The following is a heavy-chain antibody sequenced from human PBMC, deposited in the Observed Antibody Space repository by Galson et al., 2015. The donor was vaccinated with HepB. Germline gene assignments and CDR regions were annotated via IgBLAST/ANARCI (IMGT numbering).Heavy chain of an antibody. CDR2: ISGAITGGVT. Sequence: SLRLSCAASGFTFSSYSMNWVRQAPGKGLEWVSIISGAITGGVTYYADSVKGRFTTFRDNSKNILYLQMNSLRAEDTAVYYCANLPSSRIVGEVFHFDSWGQGTQVTVTS. CDR3: ANLPSSRIVGEVFHFDS. CDR1: GFTFSSYS. V-gene: IGHV3-23*01. J-gene: IGHJ4*02. D-gene: IGHD1-26*01.